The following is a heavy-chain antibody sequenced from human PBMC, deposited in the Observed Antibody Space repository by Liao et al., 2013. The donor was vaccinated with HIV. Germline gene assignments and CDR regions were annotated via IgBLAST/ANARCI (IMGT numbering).Heavy chain of an antibody. CDR3: ATSGGPYWFFNI. CDR2: VYNTGEI. Sequence: QLHLQESGPGLVKPSDTLSLTCTVSGASISSSLYHWAWIRLAPGKGLEWIGSVYNTGEIYSCPSLSSRLTMSVDTAKNQFSLRLNSVTAADTAVYYCATSGGPYWFFNIWGRGTLVAVSS. V-gene: IGHV4-39*07. CDR1: GASISSSLYH. D-gene: IGHD3-16*01. J-gene: IGHJ2*01.